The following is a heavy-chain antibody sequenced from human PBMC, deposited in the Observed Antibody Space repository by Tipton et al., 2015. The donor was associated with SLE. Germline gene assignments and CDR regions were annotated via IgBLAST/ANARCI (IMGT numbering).Heavy chain of an antibody. Sequence: AVSGFSFNNYGVHWVRQAPGKELEWVAVLSHDESDQTYADSVQGRFTISRDSSKNILFLQMNSLRPEDTAIYYCARVRGGHKQDAFDTWGQGTMVIVSS. J-gene: IGHJ3*02. CDR3: ARVRGGHKQDAFDT. CDR2: LSHDESDQ. D-gene: IGHD3-16*01. CDR1: GFSFNNYG. V-gene: IGHV3-30*04.